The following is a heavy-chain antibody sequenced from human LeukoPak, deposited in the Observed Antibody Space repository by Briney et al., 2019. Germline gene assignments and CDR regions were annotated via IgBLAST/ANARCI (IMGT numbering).Heavy chain of an antibody. V-gene: IGHV1-2*02. CDR1: GHTFTDYY. CDR2: INPNSGGT. J-gene: IGHJ4*02. Sequence: ASVKVSCKASGHTFTDYYIFWVRQAPGQGLEWMGWINPNSGGTNYAQNFQGRVTMTGDTSISTAYMELSRLRSDDTAVYYCARDVCSGGSCSDYWGQGTLVTVSS. CDR3: ARDVCSGGSCSDY. D-gene: IGHD2-15*01.